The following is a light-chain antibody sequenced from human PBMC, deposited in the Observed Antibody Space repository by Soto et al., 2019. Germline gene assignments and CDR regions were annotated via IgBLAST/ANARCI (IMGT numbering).Light chain of an antibody. CDR3: QQYNSSPWT. CDR2: KAS. CDR1: QSISSW. Sequence: DIQMTQSPSTLSASVGDRVTITCRASQSISSWLAWYQQKPGKAPKLLIYKASSLESGVPSRFSGSGSGKEFTLTSSSLQPDDFATYYCQQYNSSPWTFGQGTKVEIK. J-gene: IGKJ1*01. V-gene: IGKV1-5*03.